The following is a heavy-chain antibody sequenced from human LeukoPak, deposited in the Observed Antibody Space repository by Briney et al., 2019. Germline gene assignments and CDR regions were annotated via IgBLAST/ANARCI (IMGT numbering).Heavy chain of an antibody. CDR2: IYSGGST. CDR3: ARVPWAGKAI. CDR1: GFTVSTNY. J-gene: IGHJ3*02. V-gene: IGHV3-53*01. Sequence: PGGSLRLSCAASGFTVSTNYMSWVRQPPGEGLEWVSVIYSGGSTYSADSVEGRFPISRANSKNTLYLQMNSLRVTTTPGNACARVPWAGKAIGGQGTMVSASA. D-gene: IGHD6-19*01.